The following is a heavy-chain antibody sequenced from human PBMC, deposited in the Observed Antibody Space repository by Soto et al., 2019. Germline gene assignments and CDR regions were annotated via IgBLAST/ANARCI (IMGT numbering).Heavy chain of an antibody. V-gene: IGHV3-53*02. CDR1: GFTVSSNY. CDR3: ARERTTVTDKYYYYYGMDV. CDR2: IYSGGST. D-gene: IGHD4-17*01. Sequence: EVQLVETGGGLIQPGGSLRLSCAASGFTVSSNYMSWVRQAPGKGLEWVSVIYSGGSTYYADSVKGRFTISRDNSKNTLYLQMKSLRAEDTAVYYCARERTTVTDKYYYYYGMDVWGQGTTVTVSS. J-gene: IGHJ6*02.